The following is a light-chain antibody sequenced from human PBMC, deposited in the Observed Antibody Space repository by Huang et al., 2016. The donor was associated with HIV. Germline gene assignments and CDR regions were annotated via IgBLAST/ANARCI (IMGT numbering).Light chain of an antibody. Sequence: DIVMTQSPLSLPVTPGEPASISCRSSQSLLHINGYNYLDWYLQKPGQSPQLLIYLGSNRASGGPDRFSGSGSGTDFTLRISRVEAEDVGIYYCMQALLTPWTFGQGTKVEIK. CDR3: MQALLTPWT. J-gene: IGKJ1*01. CDR2: LGS. CDR1: QSLLHINGYNY. V-gene: IGKV2-28*01.